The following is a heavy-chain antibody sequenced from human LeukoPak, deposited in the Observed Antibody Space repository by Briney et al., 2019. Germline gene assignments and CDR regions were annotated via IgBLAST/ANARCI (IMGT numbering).Heavy chain of an antibody. J-gene: IGHJ4*02. D-gene: IGHD3-10*01. CDR1: GFAFSTYG. CDR2: TSSDGSKK. CDR3: AKKSPGTYYAPPDY. Sequence: PGTSLRLSCAASGFAFSTYGMHWVRQAPGKGLEWVAVTSSDGSKKDYADSVKGRFTISRDNSKNTLFLQMNSLRAEDTAVYYCAKKSPGTYYAPPDYWCQGTLVTVSS. V-gene: IGHV3-30*18.